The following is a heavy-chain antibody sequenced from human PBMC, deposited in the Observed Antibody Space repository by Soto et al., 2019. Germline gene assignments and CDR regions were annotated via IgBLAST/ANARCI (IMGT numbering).Heavy chain of an antibody. J-gene: IGHJ6*02. CDR2: INHSGST. D-gene: IGHD6-6*01. CDR1: GGSFSGYY. V-gene: IGHV4-34*01. CDR3: AWGLYSSSSWGSFYYYGMDV. Sequence: SETLSLTCAVYGGSFSGYYWSWIRQPPGKGLEWIGEINHSGSTNYNPSFKSRVTISVDTSKNQFSLKLSSVTAADTAVYYCAWGLYSSSSWGSFYYYGMDVWGQGTTVTVSS.